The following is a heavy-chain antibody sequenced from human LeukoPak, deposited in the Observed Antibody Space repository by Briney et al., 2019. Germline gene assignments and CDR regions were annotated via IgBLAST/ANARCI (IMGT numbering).Heavy chain of an antibody. D-gene: IGHD2-15*01. CDR3: ARGLYCSGGSCYPYYYYYGMDV. CDR2: INHSGST. CDR1: GGSFSGYY. Sequence: SVTLSLTCAVYGGSFSGYYWSWIRQSPGKGLEWIGEINHSGSTNYNPSLKSRVTISVDKSKNQFSLKLSSVTAADTAVYYCARGLYCSGGSCYPYYYYYGMDVWGKGTTVTVSS. J-gene: IGHJ6*04. V-gene: IGHV4-34*01.